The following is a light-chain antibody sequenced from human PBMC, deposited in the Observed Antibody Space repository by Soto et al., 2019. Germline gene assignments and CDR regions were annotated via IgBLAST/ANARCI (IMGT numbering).Light chain of an antibody. Sequence: SQMTQSPSTLSASVGDRVTITCRASQNINTWLAWYQHKPGKAPKVLIHKASSLQSGVPSRFSGTGSGTEFTLIINSLQPDDFATYYGQQYDSYPLTFGGGTKVEI. J-gene: IGKJ4*01. CDR3: QQYDSYPLT. CDR1: QNINTW. V-gene: IGKV1-5*03. CDR2: KAS.